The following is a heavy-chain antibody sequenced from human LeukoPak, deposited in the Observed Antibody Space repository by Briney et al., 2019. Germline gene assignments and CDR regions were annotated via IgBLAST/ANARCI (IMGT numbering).Heavy chain of an antibody. CDR1: GFTFSDYG. Sequence: GGSLRLSCAASGFTFSDYGMHWVRQAPGKGLEWVAAISFDGSNKYYADSVKGRFTISRDNSKNTLYLQMNSLRAEDTAVYYCARESSQDNPAFDIWGQGTMVTVSS. CDR2: ISFDGSNK. D-gene: IGHD5-24*01. V-gene: IGHV3-30*03. CDR3: ARESSQDNPAFDI. J-gene: IGHJ3*02.